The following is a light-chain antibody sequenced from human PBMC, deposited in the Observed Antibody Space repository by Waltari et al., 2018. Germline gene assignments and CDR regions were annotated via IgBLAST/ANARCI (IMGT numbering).Light chain of an antibody. CDR1: QTVGAPS. Sequence: EIVLTHSPRTLSLSPGERATLSCRASQTVGAPSLAWYQQKPGQAPTLVIHDTSSRATGIPDRFSGSGSGTDFSLTISSLEPEDFAVYYCQQYDISPLTFGGGTKVETK. J-gene: IGKJ4*01. CDR3: QQYDISPLT. CDR2: DTS. V-gene: IGKV3-20*01.